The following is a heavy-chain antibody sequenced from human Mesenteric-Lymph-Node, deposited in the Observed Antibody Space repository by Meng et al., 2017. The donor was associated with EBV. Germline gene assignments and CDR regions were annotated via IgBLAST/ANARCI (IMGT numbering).Heavy chain of an antibody. V-gene: IGHV4-39*01. D-gene: IGHD6-13*01. J-gene: IGHJ4*02. CDR2: IYYSGRT. CDR1: GVYIRRSSYR. Sequence: GVYIRRSSYRCVSLSSPPGKGLDCIVSIYYSGRTYYNPSLKSRITISVDTSKNQFSLKLSSVTAADTAVYYCARHEDSSSWYDYWGQGTLVTVSS. CDR3: ARHEDSSSWYDY.